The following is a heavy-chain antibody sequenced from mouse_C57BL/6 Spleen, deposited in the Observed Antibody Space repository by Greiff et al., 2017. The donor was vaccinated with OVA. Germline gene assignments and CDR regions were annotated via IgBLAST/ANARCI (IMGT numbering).Heavy chain of an antibody. Sequence: VQLQQSGAELMKPGASVKLSCKATGYTFTGYWIEWVKQRPGHGLEWIGEILPGSGSTNYNEKFKGKATFTADTSSNTAYLQLSSLTTEDSAIYYCASTITTVVAPYAMDYWGQGTSVTVSS. CDR2: ILPGSGST. J-gene: IGHJ4*01. CDR1: GYTFTGYW. V-gene: IGHV1-9*01. CDR3: ASTITTVVAPYAMDY. D-gene: IGHD1-1*01.